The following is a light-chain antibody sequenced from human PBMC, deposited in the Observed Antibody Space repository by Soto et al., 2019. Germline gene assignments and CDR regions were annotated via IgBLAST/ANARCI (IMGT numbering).Light chain of an antibody. CDR1: QRISTW. CDR2: DAS. CDR3: QQYKSYWT. Sequence: IQMTQSPSALSASVGDPVTITFRASQRISTWLAWYQQKPGKAPKLLISDASSLETGVPSRFSGSGSGTEFTLTINSLQPDDFATYYCQQYKSYWTFGQGTKVDIK. J-gene: IGKJ1*01. V-gene: IGKV1-5*01.